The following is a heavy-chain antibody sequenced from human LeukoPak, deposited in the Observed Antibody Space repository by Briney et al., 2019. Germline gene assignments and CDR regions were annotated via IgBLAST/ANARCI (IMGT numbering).Heavy chain of an antibody. CDR3: ARANQWELPLYYYYGMDV. CDR2: IWYDGSNK. Sequence: GRSLRLSCAASGFTFSSYGMHWVRQAPGKGLEWVAVIWYDGSNKYYADSVKGRFTISRDNSKNTLYLQMNSLRAEDTAVYYCARANQWELPLYYYYGMDVWGQGTTVTVSS. CDR1: GFTFSSYG. D-gene: IGHD1-26*01. V-gene: IGHV3-33*01. J-gene: IGHJ6*02.